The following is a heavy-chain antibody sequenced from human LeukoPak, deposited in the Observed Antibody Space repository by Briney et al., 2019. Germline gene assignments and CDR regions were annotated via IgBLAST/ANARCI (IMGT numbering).Heavy chain of an antibody. Sequence: SGGSLRLSCAASGFTFSSYAMHWVRQAPGKGLEWVAVISYDGSNKYYADSVKGRFTISRDNSKNTLYLQMNSLRAEDTAVYYCARDLRVGADLGYWGQGTLVTVSS. CDR1: GFTFSSYA. CDR3: ARDLRVGADLGY. V-gene: IGHV3-30-3*01. CDR2: ISYDGSNK. D-gene: IGHD1-26*01. J-gene: IGHJ4*02.